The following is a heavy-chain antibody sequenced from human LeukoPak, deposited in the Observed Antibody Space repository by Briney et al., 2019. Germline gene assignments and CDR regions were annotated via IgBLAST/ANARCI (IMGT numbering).Heavy chain of an antibody. CDR2: INPSGGST. CDR3: AREVAASLVTPNGMDV. V-gene: IGHV1-46*01. Sequence: GASVKVSCKASGYTFTSYYMHWVRQAPGQGLEWMGIINPSGGSTSYAQKFQGRVTMTRDTSTSTVYMELSSLRSEDTAVYYCAREVAASLVTPNGMDVWGQGTTVTVSS. CDR1: GYTFTSYY. D-gene: IGHD6-19*01. J-gene: IGHJ6*02.